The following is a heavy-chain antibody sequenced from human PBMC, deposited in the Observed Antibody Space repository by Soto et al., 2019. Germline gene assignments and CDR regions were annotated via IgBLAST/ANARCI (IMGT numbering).Heavy chain of an antibody. Sequence: SETLSLTCAVSGGSVSSSNWWSWVRQPPGKGLEWIGEIYHSGSTNYNPSLKSRVTISVDKSKNQFSLKLSSVTAADTAVYYCARGLWFGEWYFDYWGQGTLVTVSS. CDR2: IYHSGST. CDR1: GGSVSSSNW. J-gene: IGHJ4*02. CDR3: ARGLWFGEWYFDY. V-gene: IGHV4-4*02. D-gene: IGHD3-10*01.